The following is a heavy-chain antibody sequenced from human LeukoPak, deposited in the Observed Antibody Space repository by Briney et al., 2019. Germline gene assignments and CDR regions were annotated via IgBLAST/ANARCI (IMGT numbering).Heavy chain of an antibody. CDR3: ARSPDIVVVPAAV. CDR1: GFTFSSYA. J-gene: IGHJ4*02. D-gene: IGHD2-2*01. CDR2: ISSNGGST. Sequence: GGSLRLSCAASGFTFSSYAMHWVRQAPGKGLEYVSAISSNGGSTYYANSVKGRFIISRDNSKNTLYLQMGSLRAEDMAVYYCARSPDIVVVPAAVWGQGTLVTVSS. V-gene: IGHV3-64*01.